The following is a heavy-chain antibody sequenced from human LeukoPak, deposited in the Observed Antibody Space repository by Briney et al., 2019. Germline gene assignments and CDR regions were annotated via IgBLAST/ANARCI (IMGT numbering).Heavy chain of an antibody. D-gene: IGHD3-3*01. CDR1: GFTFSSYA. CDR2: IRTSGGST. Sequence: PEGSLRLSCAASGFTFSSYALSWVRQAPGKGLEWVSSIRTSGGSTHYADSVKGRFTISRDNSNNTLFLQMMSLRAEDTAVYYCVKNAYDFWSAYNYWGQGTLVTVSS. J-gene: IGHJ4*02. CDR3: VKNAYDFWSAYNY. V-gene: IGHV3-23*01.